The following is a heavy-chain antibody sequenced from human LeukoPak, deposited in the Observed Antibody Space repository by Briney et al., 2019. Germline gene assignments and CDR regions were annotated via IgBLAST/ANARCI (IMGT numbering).Heavy chain of an antibody. D-gene: IGHD2-2*01. V-gene: IGHV3-11*01. CDR2: ISSSGSNI. CDR1: GFPFSDYY. J-gene: IGHJ6*02. CDR3: ARGFDCSSTSCSCMDV. Sequence: GGSLRLSYVASGFPFSDYYMSWIRQAPGKGLDWVSYISSSGSNIYYADSVKGRFTISRDNAKNSLYLQMNSLRAEDTAVYYCARGFDCSSTSCSCMDVWGQGTTVTVSS.